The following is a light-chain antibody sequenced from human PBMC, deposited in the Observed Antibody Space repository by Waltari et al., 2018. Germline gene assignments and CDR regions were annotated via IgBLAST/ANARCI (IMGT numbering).Light chain of an antibody. CDR3: QHSEA. CDR2: DAA. Sequence: DMQMTQSPASLSASVGDRVTIACQPSQDVINYINWYQQKPGKAPQLLIYDAATLKTGVPSSFSGRQSGTYFTLTISGLQPEDVGTYYCQHSEAFGQGTTVEI. CDR1: QDVINY. J-gene: IGKJ1*01. V-gene: IGKV1-33*01.